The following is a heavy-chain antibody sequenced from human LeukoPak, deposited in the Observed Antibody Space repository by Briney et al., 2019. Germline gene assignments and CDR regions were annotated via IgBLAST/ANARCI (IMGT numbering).Heavy chain of an antibody. J-gene: IGHJ5*02. V-gene: IGHV3-21*06. CDR2: ISSSSSYI. CDR1: GFTFSSYS. Sequence: GGSLRLSCAASGFTFSSYSMNWVRQAPGKGLEWVSSISSSSSYIYYADSVKGRFTISRDNAKNSLYLQMNSLRAEDTAVYYCAREGRAYRYSSSWYPTPSWFDPWGQGTLVTVSS. D-gene: IGHD6-13*01. CDR3: AREGRAYRYSSSWYPTPSWFDP.